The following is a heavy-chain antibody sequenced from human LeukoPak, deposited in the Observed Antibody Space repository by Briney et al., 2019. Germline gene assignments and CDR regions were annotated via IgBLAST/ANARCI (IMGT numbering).Heavy chain of an antibody. CDR3: ARYSSSWTDAFDI. D-gene: IGHD6-13*01. CDR2: IYSSGST. V-gene: IGHV4-4*07. Sequence: PSETLSLTCIVSGGSISSYYWSWIRQPAGKGLEWIGRIYSSGSTSYNPSLKSRVTMSVDTSKNQFSLKLSSVTAADTAVYYCARYSSSWTDAFDIWGQGTMVTVSS. J-gene: IGHJ3*02. CDR1: GGSISSYY.